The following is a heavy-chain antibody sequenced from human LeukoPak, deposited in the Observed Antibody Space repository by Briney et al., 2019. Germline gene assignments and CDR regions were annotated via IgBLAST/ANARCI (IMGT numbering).Heavy chain of an antibody. V-gene: IGHV1-2*02. CDR1: GYTFTGYY. J-gene: IGHJ4*02. CDR2: INPNSGGT. Sequence: EASVKVSCKASGYTFTGYYIHWVRQAPGQGLEWMGGINPNSGGTNYAQKFQGRVTMTRDTSISTAYMELSRLRSDDTAVYYCARVDRPYSSSVGYWGQGTLVTVSS. CDR3: ARVDRPYSSSVGY. D-gene: IGHD6-19*01.